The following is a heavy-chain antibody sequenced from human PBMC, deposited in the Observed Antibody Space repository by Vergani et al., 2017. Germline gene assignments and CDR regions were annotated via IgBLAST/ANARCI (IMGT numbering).Heavy chain of an antibody. CDR3: ARDTSEIFGVVIPPGTFDY. Sequence: QVQLVQSGSELKKPGASVKVSCKASGYTFTSYAMNWVRQAPGQGLAWIERINTNNGNPTYAQGFTGRFVFSLDTSVITAYLQISSLKAEDAAVYYCARDTSEIFGVVIPPGTFDYWGQGTLVTVSS. CDR1: GYTFTSYA. CDR2: INTNNGNP. D-gene: IGHD3-3*01. V-gene: IGHV7-4-1*02. J-gene: IGHJ4*02.